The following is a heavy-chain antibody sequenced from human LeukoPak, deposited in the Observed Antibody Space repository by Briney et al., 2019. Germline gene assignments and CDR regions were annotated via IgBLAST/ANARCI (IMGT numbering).Heavy chain of an antibody. D-gene: IGHD6-13*01. V-gene: IGHV3-11*04. CDR2: IGSSGSTI. J-gene: IGHJ6*02. CDR1: GGSFSGYY. CDR3: ARDSSSWYFRDYYYYGMDV. Sequence: LSLTCAVYGGSFSGYYWSWIRQAPGKGLEWVSYIGSSGSTIYYADSVKGRFTISRDNAKNSLYLQMNSLRAEDTAVYYCARDSSSWYFRDYYYYGMDVWGQGTTVTVSS.